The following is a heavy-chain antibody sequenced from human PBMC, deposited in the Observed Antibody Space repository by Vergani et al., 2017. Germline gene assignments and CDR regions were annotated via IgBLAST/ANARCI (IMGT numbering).Heavy chain of an antibody. Sequence: QVQLQQLGGGLLKPSETLSLTCVVNGGSFTRYHWTWIRQSPGEGLEWVGDIDHTGRPDYNPSLKSRLTMSVDNSRNQFSLTLNSVTATDTAIYFFARVNTETNGHLYYYYYMDVWGQGTAVTVS. CDR3: ARVNTETNGHLYYYYYMDV. J-gene: IGHJ6*03. V-gene: IGHV4-34*01. D-gene: IGHD4-11*01. CDR1: GGSFTRYH. CDR2: IDHTGRP.